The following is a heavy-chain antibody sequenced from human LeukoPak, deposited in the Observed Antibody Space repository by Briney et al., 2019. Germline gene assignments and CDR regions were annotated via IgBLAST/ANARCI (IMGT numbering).Heavy chain of an antibody. D-gene: IGHD3-3*01. CDR3: AKDSEDYDFWSGDPHWFDP. Sequence: QPGGFLRLSCAASGFTFSSYAMSWVRQAPGKGLEWVSAISGSGGSTYYADSVKGRFTISRDNSKNTLYLQMNSLRAEDTAVYYCAKDSEDYDFWSGDPHWFDPWGQGTLVTVSS. CDR2: ISGSGGST. V-gene: IGHV3-23*01. CDR1: GFTFSSYA. J-gene: IGHJ5*02.